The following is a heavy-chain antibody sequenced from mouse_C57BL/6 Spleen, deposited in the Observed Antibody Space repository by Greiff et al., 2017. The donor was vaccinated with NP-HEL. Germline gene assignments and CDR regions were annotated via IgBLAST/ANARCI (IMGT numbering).Heavy chain of an antibody. D-gene: IGHD1-1*01. CDR3: TREDYSLAKGYAMDY. V-gene: IGHV1-15*01. CDR2: IDPETGGT. J-gene: IGHJ4*01. Sequence: VKVVESGAELVRPGASVTLSCKASGYTFTDYEMHWVKQTPVHGLEWIGAIDPETGGTAYNQKFKGKAILTADKSSSTAYMELRSLTSEDSAVYYCTREDYSLAKGYAMDYWGQGTSVTVSS. CDR1: GYTFTDYE.